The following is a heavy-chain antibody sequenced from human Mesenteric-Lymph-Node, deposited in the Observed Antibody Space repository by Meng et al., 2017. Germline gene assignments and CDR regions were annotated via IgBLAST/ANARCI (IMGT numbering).Heavy chain of an antibody. CDR3: ASRAVPDYYYFDY. Sequence: LSLTCAASGFTFSSYSMNWVRQAPGKGLEWVSSISSSSSYIYYADSVKGRFIISRDNSKNTLYLQMHNLRAEDTAVYYCASRAVPDYYYFDYWGQGTLVTVSS. V-gene: IGHV3-21*04. CDR2: ISSSSSYI. D-gene: IGHD3-16*01. CDR1: GFTFSSYS. J-gene: IGHJ4*02.